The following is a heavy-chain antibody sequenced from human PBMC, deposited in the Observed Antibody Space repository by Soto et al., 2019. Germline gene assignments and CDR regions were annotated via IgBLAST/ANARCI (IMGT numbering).Heavy chain of an antibody. J-gene: IGHJ4*02. CDR2: INSDGSST. CDR1: GFTFSSYW. CDR3: VRTSLVVAAATREDY. Sequence: GGSLRLSCAASGFTFSSYWMHWVRQAPGEGLVWVSRINSDGSSTSYADSVKGRFTISRDNAKNTLYPQMNSLRAEDTAVYYCVRTSLVVAAATREDYWGQGTLVTVSS. V-gene: IGHV3-74*01. D-gene: IGHD2-15*01.